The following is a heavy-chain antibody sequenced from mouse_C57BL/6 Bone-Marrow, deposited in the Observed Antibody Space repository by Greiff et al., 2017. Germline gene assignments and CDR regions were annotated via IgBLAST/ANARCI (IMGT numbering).Heavy chain of an antibody. CDR3: ALYYGNSLFAY. Sequence: DVMLVESGGGLVKPGGSLKLSCAASGFTFSDYGMHWVRQAPEKGLEWVAYISSGSSTIYYADTVKGRFTISRDNAKNTLFLQMTSLRSEDTAIYYCALYYGNSLFAYWGQGTLVTVSA. D-gene: IGHD2-1*01. CDR1: GFTFSDYG. CDR2: ISSGSSTI. V-gene: IGHV5-17*01. J-gene: IGHJ3*01.